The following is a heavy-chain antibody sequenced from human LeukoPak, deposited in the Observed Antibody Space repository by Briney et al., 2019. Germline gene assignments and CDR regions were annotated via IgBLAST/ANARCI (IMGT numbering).Heavy chain of an antibody. D-gene: IGHD3-22*01. CDR2: ISGSGGST. J-gene: IGHJ4*02. Sequence: GGSLRLSCAASGFTFSSYAMSWVRQAPGKGLEWVSAISGSGGSTYYADSVKGRFTISRDNSKNTLYLQMNSLRAEDTAVYYCAKEHYYDSSGLVYYFDYWGQGTLVTVSS. CDR1: GFTFSSYA. CDR3: AKEHYYDSSGLVYYFDY. V-gene: IGHV3-23*01.